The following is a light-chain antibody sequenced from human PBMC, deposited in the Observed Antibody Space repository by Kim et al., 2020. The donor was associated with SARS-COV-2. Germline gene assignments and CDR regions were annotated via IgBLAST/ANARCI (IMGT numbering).Light chain of an antibody. V-gene: IGKV1-39*01. J-gene: IGKJ2*01. CDR1: QSISYF. CDR2: GAS. CDR3: QQSYRSPYT. Sequence: DIQMTQSPSSLSASVGDRVTITCRASQSISYFLNWFQQRPGRPPSLVIYGASSLQGGVPSRFSGGRSGTEFTLTIDTLQPEYLATYYCQQSYRSPYTFGQGTKLEI.